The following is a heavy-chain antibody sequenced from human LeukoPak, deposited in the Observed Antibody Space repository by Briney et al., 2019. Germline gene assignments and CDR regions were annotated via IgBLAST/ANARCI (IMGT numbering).Heavy chain of an antibody. D-gene: IGHD1-7*01. CDR2: INPNSGGT. CDR1: GYTFTGYY. J-gene: IGHJ5*02. CDR3: ARGPRYNWNYYWFDP. V-gene: IGHV1-2*02. Sequence: ASVKVSCKASGYTFTGYYMHWVRQAPGQGLEWMGWINPNSGGTNYAQKFQGRVTMTRDTSISTAYMELSRLRSDDTAVYCCARGPRYNWNYYWFDPWGQGTLVTVSS.